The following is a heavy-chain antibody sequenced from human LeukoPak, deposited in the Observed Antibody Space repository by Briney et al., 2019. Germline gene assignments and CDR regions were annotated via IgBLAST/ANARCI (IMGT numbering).Heavy chain of an antibody. Sequence: ASVKVSCKASGYTFTGYYMHWVRQAPGQGLEWMGWINPNSGGTNYAQKFQGRVTMTRDTSISTAYMELSRLRSDDTPVYYCAREGYSSGNFDYWGQGTLVTVSS. V-gene: IGHV1-2*02. J-gene: IGHJ4*02. CDR3: AREGYSSGNFDY. D-gene: IGHD6-19*01. CDR2: INPNSGGT. CDR1: GYTFTGYY.